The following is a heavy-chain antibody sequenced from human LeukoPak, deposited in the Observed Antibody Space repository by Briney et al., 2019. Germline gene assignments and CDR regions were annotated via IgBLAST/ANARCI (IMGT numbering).Heavy chain of an antibody. V-gene: IGHV1-18*01. CDR1: GYTFTTYG. CDR3: ARRGPEYCSSTSCNQNYYYMDV. J-gene: IGHJ6*03. CDR2: ISAYNGNT. D-gene: IGHD2-2*01. Sequence: ASVKVSCKASGYTFTTYGITWVRQAPGQGLEWMGWISAYNGNTNYAQKLQGRVTMTTDTSTSTAYMELRSLRSDDTAVYYCARRGPEYCSSTSCNQNYYYMDVWGKGTTVTVSS.